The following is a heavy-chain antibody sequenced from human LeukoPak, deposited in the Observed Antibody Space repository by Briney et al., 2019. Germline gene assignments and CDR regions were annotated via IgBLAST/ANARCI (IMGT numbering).Heavy chain of an antibody. CDR2: IKSKRGGETT. CDR3: TTEYTYSYYFDY. Sequence: GGSLRLSCAASGFTFSYVWMSWVRQVPGKGLEWVGRIKSKRGGETTDYTAPVKGRFTISRDDSKTTLYLQMNSLKTEDTAVYYCTTEYTYSYYFDYWGQGTLVTVSS. V-gene: IGHV3-15*01. CDR1: GFTFSYVW. J-gene: IGHJ4*02. D-gene: IGHD1-26*01.